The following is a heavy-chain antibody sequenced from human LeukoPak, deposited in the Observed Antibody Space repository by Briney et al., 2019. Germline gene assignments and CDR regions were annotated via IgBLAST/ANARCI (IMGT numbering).Heavy chain of an antibody. J-gene: IGHJ4*02. D-gene: IGHD3-10*01. CDR1: GFTFSSYA. V-gene: IGHV3-30*04. CDR3: ARDMSMVRGVIEC. Sequence: GGSLRLSCAASGFTFSSYAMHWVRQAPGKGLEWVAVISYDGSNKYYADSVKGRFTISRDNSKNTLYLQMNSLRAEDTAVYYCARDMSMVRGVIECWGQGTLVTVSS. CDR2: ISYDGSNK.